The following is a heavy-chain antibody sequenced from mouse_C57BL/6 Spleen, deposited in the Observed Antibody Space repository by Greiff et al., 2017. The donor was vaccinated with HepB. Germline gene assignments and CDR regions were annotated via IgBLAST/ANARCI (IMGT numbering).Heavy chain of an antibody. V-gene: IGHV1-81*01. Sequence: VQLVESGAELARPGASVKLSCKASGYTFTSYGISWVKQRTGQGLEWIGEIYPRSGNTYYNEKFKGKATLTADKSSSTAYMELRSLTSEDSAVYFCARGRGNDYDGAWFAYWGQGTLVTVSA. CDR3: ARGRGNDYDGAWFAY. CDR2: IYPRSGNT. J-gene: IGHJ3*01. CDR1: GYTFTSYG. D-gene: IGHD2-4*01.